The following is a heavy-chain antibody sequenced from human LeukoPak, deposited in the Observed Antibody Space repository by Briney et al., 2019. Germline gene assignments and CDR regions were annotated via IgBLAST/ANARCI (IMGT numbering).Heavy chain of an antibody. D-gene: IGHD1-1*01. J-gene: IGHJ6*03. CDR2: IYSGGST. CDR1: GFTVSSNY. CDR3: AKGGRTTPYYYYMDV. Sequence: GGSLRLSCAASGFTVSSNYMSWVRQAPGKGLEWVSVIYSGGSTYYADSVKGRFTISRDNSKNTLYLQMNSLRAEDTAVYYCAKGGRTTPYYYYMDVWGKGTTVTVSS. V-gene: IGHV3-66*01.